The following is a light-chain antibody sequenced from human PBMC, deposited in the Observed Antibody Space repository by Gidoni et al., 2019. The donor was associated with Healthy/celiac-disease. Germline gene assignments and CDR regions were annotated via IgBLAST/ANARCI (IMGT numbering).Light chain of an antibody. CDR3: QQRSNWLYT. V-gene: IGKV3-11*01. Sequence: EMVLTQSPATLSLSPGERATLSCRASQSVSSSLAWYQQKPGQAPRLLIYDASNSATGLPARFSGSGSGTDFTLTISSLEPEDFAVYYCQQRSNWLYTFGQGTKLEIK. CDR2: DAS. J-gene: IGKJ2*01. CDR1: QSVSSS.